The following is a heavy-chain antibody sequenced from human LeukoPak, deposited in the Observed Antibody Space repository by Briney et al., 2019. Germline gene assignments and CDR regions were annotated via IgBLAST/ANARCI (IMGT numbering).Heavy chain of an antibody. D-gene: IGHD3-9*01. J-gene: IGHJ6*04. CDR2: ISYDGSNK. CDR1: GFTFSSYA. V-gene: IGHV3-30*04. CDR3: ARVDPLGYGMDV. Sequence: PGGSLRLSCAASGFTFSSYAMHWVRQAPGKGLEWVAVISYDGSNKYYADSVKGQFTISRDNSKNTLYLQMNSLRAEDTAVYYCARVDPLGYGMDVWGKGTTVTVSS.